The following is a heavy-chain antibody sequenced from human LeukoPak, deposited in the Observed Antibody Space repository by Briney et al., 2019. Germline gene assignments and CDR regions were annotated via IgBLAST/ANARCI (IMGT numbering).Heavy chain of an antibody. Sequence: GESLKISCKGSGYSFTRHYIGGVRHKPGKGLEWMGIIHPGDSDTGYSPSFQGQVTISANTSISHASLQCSSLTASDTPMYYCGRAMALYNYDSSPYSQYSFYLDFWGQGTLVTVSS. J-gene: IGHJ4*01. CDR2: IHPGDSDT. D-gene: IGHD3-22*01. CDR1: GYSFTRHY. V-gene: IGHV5-51*01. CDR3: GRAMALYNYDSSPYSQYSFYLDF.